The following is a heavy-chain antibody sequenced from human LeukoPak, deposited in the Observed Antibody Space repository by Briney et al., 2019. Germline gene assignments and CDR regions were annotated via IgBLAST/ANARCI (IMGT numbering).Heavy chain of an antibody. CDR3: ARGAYSSGWYEVPLDP. D-gene: IGHD6-19*01. CDR1: GGSISSYY. J-gene: IGHJ5*02. Sequence: PSETLSLTCTVSGGSISSYYWSWIRQPPGKGLEWIGYIYYSGSTNYNPSLKSRVTISVDTSKNQFSLKLSSVTAADTAVYYCARGAYSSGWYEVPLDPWGQGTLDTVSS. CDR2: IYYSGST. V-gene: IGHV4-59*01.